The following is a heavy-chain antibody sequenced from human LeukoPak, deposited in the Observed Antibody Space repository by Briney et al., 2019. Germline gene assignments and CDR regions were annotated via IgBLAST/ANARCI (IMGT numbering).Heavy chain of an antibody. CDR1: GFTFSDYY. CDR2: ISSSGSTI. V-gene: IGHV3-11*04. Sequence: GGSLRLSCAASGFTFSDYYMSWIRQAPGKGLEWVSYISSSGSTIYYADSVKGRFTISRDNAKNSLYLQMYSLRAEDPAVYYCARVYDFWSDYYSGNFDYWGQGTLVTVSS. J-gene: IGHJ4*02. D-gene: IGHD3/OR15-3a*01. CDR3: ARVYDFWSDYYSGNFDY.